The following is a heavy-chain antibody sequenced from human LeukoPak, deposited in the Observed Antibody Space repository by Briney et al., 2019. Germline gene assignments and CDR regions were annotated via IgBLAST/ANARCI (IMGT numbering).Heavy chain of an antibody. D-gene: IGHD3-16*02. J-gene: IGHJ4*02. CDR3: ARQSREPLSRDY. Sequence: GGSLRLSCAASGFTFSSYWMHWVRQAPGKGLVWVSLINSDGSSTSYADSVKGRFTISRDNARNTLYLQMNSLRAEDTAVYYCARQSREPLSRDYWGQGTLVTVSS. V-gene: IGHV3-74*01. CDR2: INSDGSST. CDR1: GFTFSSYW.